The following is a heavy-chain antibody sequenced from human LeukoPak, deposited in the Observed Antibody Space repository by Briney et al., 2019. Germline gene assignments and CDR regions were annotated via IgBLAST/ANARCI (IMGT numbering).Heavy chain of an antibody. V-gene: IGHV1-8*03. J-gene: IGHJ6*03. D-gene: IGHD6-6*01. Sequence: GASVKVSCKASGYTFTSYDINWVRQATGQGLEWMGWMNPNSGNTGYAQKFQGRVTITRNTSISTAYMELSSLRSEDTAVYYCARAAALIATRRYYYYMDVWGKGTTVTVS. CDR2: MNPNSGNT. CDR1: GYTFTSYD. CDR3: ARAAALIATRRYYYYMDV.